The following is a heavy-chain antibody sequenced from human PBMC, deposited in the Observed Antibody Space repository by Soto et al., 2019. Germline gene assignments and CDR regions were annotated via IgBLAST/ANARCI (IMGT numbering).Heavy chain of an antibody. J-gene: IGHJ6*02. Sequence: QVPLVQSGAEVKKPGASVKVSCKASGYTFTSYAMHWVRQAPGQRLEWMGWINAGNGNTKYSQKFQGRVTITRDTSASTAYMELSSLRSEDTAVYYCAIFSRAARITYGMDVWGQGTTVTVSS. V-gene: IGHV1-3*01. CDR1: GYTFTSYA. CDR3: AIFSRAARITYGMDV. CDR2: INAGNGNT. D-gene: IGHD6-25*01.